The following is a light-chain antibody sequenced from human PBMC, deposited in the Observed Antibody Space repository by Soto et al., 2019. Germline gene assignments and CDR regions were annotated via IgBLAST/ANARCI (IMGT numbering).Light chain of an antibody. CDR2: AAS. CDR1: QSISYY. V-gene: IGKV1-39*01. J-gene: IGKJ1*01. CDR3: QQSYSTAFT. Sequence: DIQMTQSPSYLSASVGDRVTITCRARQSISYYLNWYQQKPGKAPTLLIDAASSLQSGVPSRYSGSGSGTDCTLTISSLQLEDFATYYCQQSYSTAFTLCQGTKVQIK.